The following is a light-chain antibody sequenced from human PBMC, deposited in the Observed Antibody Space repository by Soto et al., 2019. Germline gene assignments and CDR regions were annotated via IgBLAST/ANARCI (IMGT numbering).Light chain of an antibody. CDR3: QQCNSYSYT. Sequence: DIQMTQSPSTLSASVGDRVTITCRASQSISSWLAWYQQKPGKAPKLLIYKASSLESGVPSRFSGSGVGTNFSLTISSLQPDDFAPYYCQQCNSYSYTFGQGTKLEIK. CDR1: QSISSW. CDR2: KAS. J-gene: IGKJ2*01. V-gene: IGKV1-5*03.